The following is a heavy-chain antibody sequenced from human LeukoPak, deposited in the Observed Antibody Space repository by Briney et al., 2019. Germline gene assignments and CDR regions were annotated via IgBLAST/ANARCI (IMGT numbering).Heavy chain of an antibody. CDR1: GYTFSSYY. J-gene: IGHJ4*02. D-gene: IGHD2-15*01. CDR2: INPSGGST. V-gene: IGHV1-46*01. Sequence: ASVKVSCKASGYTFSSYYMHGVRQAPGQGLEWMGIINPSGGSTSYAQKFQGRVTMTRDTSTSTVYMELSSLRSEDTAVYYCAREYCSGGSCYGLDYWGQGTLVTVSS. CDR3: AREYCSGGSCYGLDY.